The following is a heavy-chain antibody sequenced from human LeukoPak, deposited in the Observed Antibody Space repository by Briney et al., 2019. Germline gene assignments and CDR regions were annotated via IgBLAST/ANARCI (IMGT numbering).Heavy chain of an antibody. V-gene: IGHV3-30-3*01. J-gene: IGHJ4*02. Sequence: GSLRLSCAASGFTFSSYAMHWVRQAPGKGLEWVAVISYDGSNKYYADSVKGRFTISRDNSKNTLYVQMNSLRAEDTAVYYCAKDSKTYSGSYGVDYWGQGTLVTVSS. D-gene: IGHD1-26*01. CDR3: AKDSKTYSGSYGVDY. CDR1: GFTFSSYA. CDR2: ISYDGSNK.